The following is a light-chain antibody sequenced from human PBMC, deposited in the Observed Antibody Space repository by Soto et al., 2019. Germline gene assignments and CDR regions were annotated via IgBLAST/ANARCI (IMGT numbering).Light chain of an antibody. CDR1: SSNIGSNS. J-gene: IGLJ1*01. CDR3: AAWDDSLNVREV. Sequence: QSVLTQPPSASGTPGQRVTISCSGSSSNIGSNSVNWYQQLPGAAPKLLIYSNNQRPSGVPDRFSGSKSGTSASLAISGLQSEDEADYYCAAWDDSLNVREVFGTGTKVNLL. CDR2: SNN. V-gene: IGLV1-44*01.